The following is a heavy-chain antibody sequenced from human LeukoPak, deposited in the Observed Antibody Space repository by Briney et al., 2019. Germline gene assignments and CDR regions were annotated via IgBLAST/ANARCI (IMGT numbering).Heavy chain of an antibody. Sequence: QPGGSLLLSCVGSGFIFSSFSMNWVRQAPGKGLEWLSYISRSSSPKYYADSVRGRFTISRDNAKNSLYLQMTSLRDEDTAVYYCARDGWDLPYFDFWGQGAPVTVSS. D-gene: IGHD1-26*01. V-gene: IGHV3-48*02. CDR3: ARDGWDLPYFDF. J-gene: IGHJ4*02. CDR2: ISRSSSPK. CDR1: GFIFSSFS.